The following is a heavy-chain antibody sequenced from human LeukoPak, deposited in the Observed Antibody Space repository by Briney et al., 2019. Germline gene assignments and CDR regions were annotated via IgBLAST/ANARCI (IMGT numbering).Heavy chain of an antibody. CDR2: IDPSGGST. Sequence: ASVKVSCKASGYTFTNYYMHWVRQAPGQGLEWMGIIDPSGGSTTYSQKFQGRVTMTRDTSTSTVYMDLSGLTSEHTAVNDCANHRYGYSSNWYGEFDYWGQGTLVTVSS. V-gene: IGHV1-46*01. D-gene: IGHD6-13*01. CDR1: GYTFTNYY. J-gene: IGHJ4*02. CDR3: ANHRYGYSSNWYGEFDY.